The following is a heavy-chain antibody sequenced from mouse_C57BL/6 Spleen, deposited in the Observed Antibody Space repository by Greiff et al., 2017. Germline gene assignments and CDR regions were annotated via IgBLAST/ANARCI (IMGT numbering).Heavy chain of an antibody. CDR3: AREPGDYYAMDY. CDR1: GYTFTSYG. CDR2: IFPRSGNT. J-gene: IGHJ4*01. V-gene: IGHV1-81*01. Sequence: VKLMESGAELARPGASVKLSCKASGYTFTSYGISWVKQRTGHGLAWIGEIFPRSGNTYYNEKFKGKATLTADKASSTAYMERRSLTAEDSAVYFCAREPGDYYAMDYWGQGTSVTVSS.